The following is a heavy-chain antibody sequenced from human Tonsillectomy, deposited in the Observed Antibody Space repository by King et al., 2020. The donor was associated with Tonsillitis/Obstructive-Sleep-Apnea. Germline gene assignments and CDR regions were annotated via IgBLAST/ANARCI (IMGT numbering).Heavy chain of an antibody. D-gene: IGHD2-2*02. V-gene: IGHV4-4*07. CDR2: IYTSGST. J-gene: IGHJ5*02. CDR3: AREAIVVVPAAISDWFDP. Sequence: QLQESGPGLVKPSETLSLTCTVSGGSISSYYWSWIRQPAGKGLEWIGRIYTSGSTNYNPSLKSRVTMSVDTSKNQFSLKLSSGTAADTAVYYCAREAIVVVPAAISDWFDPWGQGTLVTVSS. CDR1: GGSISSYY.